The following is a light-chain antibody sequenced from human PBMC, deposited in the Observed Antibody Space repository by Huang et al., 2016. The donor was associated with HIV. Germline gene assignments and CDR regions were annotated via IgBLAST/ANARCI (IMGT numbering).Light chain of an antibody. V-gene: IGKV3-11*01. CDR2: DAS. CDR3: QQRNNWPLT. CDR1: QSVISH. Sequence: EVVLTQSPATLSVSPGERATLSCRASQSVISHLAWYQHKFGQSPRLLIYDASNRATGIPARFRGSGSGTDFTLNISSLEPEDFAVYYCQQRNNWPLTFGQGTKVEIK. J-gene: IGKJ1*01.